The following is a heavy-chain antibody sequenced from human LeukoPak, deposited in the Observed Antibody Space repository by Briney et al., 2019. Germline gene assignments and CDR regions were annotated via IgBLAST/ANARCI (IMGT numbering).Heavy chain of an antibody. D-gene: IGHD3-3*01. Sequence: GGSLRLSCAASGFTFSTYNMNWVRQAPGEGLEWVSSISNSGGSTNYPDSVKGRFTISRDNSKSTLYLQMDSLRAEDTALYYCAKPARITIFGVENADAFDLWGQGTMVFVSS. CDR2: ISNSGGST. V-gene: IGHV3-23*01. CDR1: GFTFSTYN. J-gene: IGHJ3*01. CDR3: AKPARITIFGVENADAFDL.